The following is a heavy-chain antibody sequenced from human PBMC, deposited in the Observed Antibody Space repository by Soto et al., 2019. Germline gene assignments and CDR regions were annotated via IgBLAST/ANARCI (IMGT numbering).Heavy chain of an antibody. D-gene: IGHD1-1*01. CDR1: GFTFSSYA. V-gene: IGHV3-30*04. J-gene: IGHJ4*02. CDR3: AKEDAPVLLAIGTGYFDY. CDR2: ISYDGRNK. Sequence: GGSLRLSCAASGFTFSSYAMHWVRQAPGKGLEWVAVISYDGRNKYYADSVKGRFTISRDNSKNTLYLQMNSLRAEDTAVYYFAKEDAPVLLAIGTGYFDYWGQGTLVTVSS.